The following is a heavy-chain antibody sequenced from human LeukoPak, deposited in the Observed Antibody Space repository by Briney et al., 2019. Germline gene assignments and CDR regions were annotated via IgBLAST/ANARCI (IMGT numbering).Heavy chain of an antibody. CDR2: IFSTGST. CDR3: AWGRQLNFFDL. CDR1: GDSISTSRYY. D-gene: IGHD2-2*01. J-gene: IGHJ4*02. V-gene: IGHV4-39*07. Sequence: SETLSLTCTVAGDSISTSRYYWGWLRQPPGKGLQWIGSIFSTGSTYYNPSLKSRVTISIDTSKNHSSLRLNSVTAADTAVYYCAWGRQLNFFDLWGQGTLVTVSS.